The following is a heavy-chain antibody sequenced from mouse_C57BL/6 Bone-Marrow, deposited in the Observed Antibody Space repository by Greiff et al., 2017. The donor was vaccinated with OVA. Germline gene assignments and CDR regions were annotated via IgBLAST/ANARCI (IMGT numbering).Heavy chain of an antibody. CDR1: GFTFSNYA. V-gene: IGHV5-4*03. CDR3: AGYANSYAMDY. Sequence: EVMLVESGGGLVKPGGSLKLSCAASGFTFSNYAMSWVRQTPEKRLEWVATISDGGSYTYYPDNVKGRFTISRDNAKNNLYLQMSQLKSEDTAMYYCAGYANSYAMDYWGQGTSVTVSS. J-gene: IGHJ4*01. D-gene: IGHD2-1*01. CDR2: ISDGGSYT.